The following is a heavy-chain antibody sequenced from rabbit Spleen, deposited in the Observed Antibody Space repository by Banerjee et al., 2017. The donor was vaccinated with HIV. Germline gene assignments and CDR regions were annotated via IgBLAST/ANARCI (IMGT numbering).Heavy chain of an antibody. V-gene: IGHV1S40*01. Sequence: QSLEESGGDLVKPGASLTLTCPASGFSFSTNDYMCWVRQAPGKGLEWISCIAGSSSAFTYSATWAKGRFTCSKTSSTTVTLQMTSLTVADTATYFCARDTGSSFSSYGMDLWGQGTLVTVS. CDR1: GFSFSTNDY. CDR2: IAGSSSAFT. CDR3: ARDTGSSFSSYGMDL. D-gene: IGHD8-1*01. J-gene: IGHJ6*01.